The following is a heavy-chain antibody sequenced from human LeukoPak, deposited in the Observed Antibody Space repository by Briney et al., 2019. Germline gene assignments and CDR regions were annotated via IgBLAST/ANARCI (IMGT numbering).Heavy chain of an antibody. D-gene: IGHD4-23*01. V-gene: IGHV4-61*01. J-gene: IGHJ4*02. CDR3: ARGGGDNSLGF. Sequence: SETLSLTCTVSGDSFSSDNYYWTWIRQPPGKGLEWIGYVFYSGNTNYNPSLKSRVTISADTSKNQFSLRLSPVTAADTAVYYCARGGGDNSLGFWGQGTLVTVSS. CDR1: GDSFSSDNYY. CDR2: VFYSGNT.